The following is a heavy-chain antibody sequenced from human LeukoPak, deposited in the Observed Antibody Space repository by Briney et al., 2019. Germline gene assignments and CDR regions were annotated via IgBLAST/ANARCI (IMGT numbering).Heavy chain of an antibody. Sequence: GRSLRLSCAASGFTFSSYGMHWVRQAPGKGLEWVAVIWYDGSNKYYADSVEGRFTISRDNSKNTLYLQMNSLRAEDTAVYYCAREYSSSWNYYGMDVWGQGTTVTVSS. CDR2: IWYDGSNK. J-gene: IGHJ6*02. V-gene: IGHV3-33*01. CDR3: AREYSSSWNYYGMDV. D-gene: IGHD6-13*01. CDR1: GFTFSSYG.